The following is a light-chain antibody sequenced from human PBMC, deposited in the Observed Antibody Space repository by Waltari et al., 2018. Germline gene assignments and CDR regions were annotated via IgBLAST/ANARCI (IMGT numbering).Light chain of an antibody. CDR1: SSNIGAGYD. CDR3: QSYDSSLSVSWV. Sequence: QSVLTQPPSVSGAPGQWVTISCTGSSSNIGAGYDVNWYQQLPGTAPKLLIYGNNNRPSGVPDRFSGSKSGTSASLAITGLQADDEADYYCQSYDSSLSVSWVFGGGTKLTVL. V-gene: IGLV1-40*01. CDR2: GNN. J-gene: IGLJ3*02.